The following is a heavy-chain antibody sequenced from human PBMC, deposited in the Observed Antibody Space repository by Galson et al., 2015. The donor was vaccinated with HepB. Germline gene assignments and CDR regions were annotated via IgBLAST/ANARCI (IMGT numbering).Heavy chain of an antibody. Sequence: ETLSLTCTVSGGSISSYYWSWIRQPPGKGLEWIGYIYYSGSTNYNPSLKSRVTISVDTSKNQFSLKLSSVTAADTAVYYCARGALRAMAYWGQGTLVTVSS. J-gene: IGHJ4*02. CDR2: IYYSGST. V-gene: IGHV4-59*01. D-gene: IGHD5-18*01. CDR1: GGSISSYY. CDR3: ARGALRAMAY.